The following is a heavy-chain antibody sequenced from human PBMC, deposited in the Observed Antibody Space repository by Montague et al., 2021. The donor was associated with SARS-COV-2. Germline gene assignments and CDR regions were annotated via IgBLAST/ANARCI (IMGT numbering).Heavy chain of an antibody. D-gene: IGHD6-25*01. V-gene: IGHV3-11*06. CDR1: GFTFSDYY. CDR2: ISGSTYT. CDR3: ARGGSGYDSPLEY. Sequence: SLRLSCAASGFTFSDYYMFWIRQSPGKGLEYISYISGSTYTNYADSVKGRFTISRDNTKDSLFLQMNSLRAEDTAVYYCARGGSGYDSPLEYWGQGALVTVCS. J-gene: IGHJ4*02.